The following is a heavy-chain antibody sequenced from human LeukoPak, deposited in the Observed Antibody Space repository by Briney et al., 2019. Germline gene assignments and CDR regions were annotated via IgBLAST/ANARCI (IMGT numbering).Heavy chain of an antibody. CDR1: GGSFSGYY. V-gene: IGHV4-34*01. CDR3: ARGMTNYYDSSGYYPFRY. Sequence: SETLSLTCAVYGGSFSGYYWSWLSQPPGKGLEWFGEINHRGSTDYNPSLKSRVTISLDTSNNQFSLKLSSVTAADTAVYYCARGMTNYYDSSGYYPFRYWGQGTLVTVSS. D-gene: IGHD3-22*01. CDR2: INHRGST. J-gene: IGHJ4*02.